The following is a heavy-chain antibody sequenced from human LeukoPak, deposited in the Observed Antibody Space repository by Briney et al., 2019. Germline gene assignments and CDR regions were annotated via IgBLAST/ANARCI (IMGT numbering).Heavy chain of an antibody. Sequence: PGRSLRLSCAASGFTFSSYGMHWVRQAPGKGLEWVAVISYDGSNKYYADSVKGRFTISRDNSKNTLYLQMNSLRAEDTAVYYCAKDGPRYSGSYALYYYYYYMDVWGKGTTVTVSS. V-gene: IGHV3-30*18. D-gene: IGHD1-26*01. CDR1: GFTFSSYG. J-gene: IGHJ6*03. CDR3: AKDGPRYSGSYALYYYYYYMDV. CDR2: ISYDGSNK.